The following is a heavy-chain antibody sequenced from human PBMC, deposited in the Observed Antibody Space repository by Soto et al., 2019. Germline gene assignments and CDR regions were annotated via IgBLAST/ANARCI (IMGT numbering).Heavy chain of an antibody. J-gene: IGHJ5*01. Sequence: GSLRLSCAASGFTFGNYAMSWVRQTPGKGLEWVSSISGSGGHIYYTGSVKGRFTISRDNSKNILYLQMNNLRAEDTAVYYCAKGYNFDFWGTFNCFDSRGQRALVTVSS. D-gene: IGHD3-3*01. CDR2: ISGSGGHI. CDR1: GFTFGNYA. V-gene: IGHV3-23*01. CDR3: AKGYNFDFWGTFNCFDS.